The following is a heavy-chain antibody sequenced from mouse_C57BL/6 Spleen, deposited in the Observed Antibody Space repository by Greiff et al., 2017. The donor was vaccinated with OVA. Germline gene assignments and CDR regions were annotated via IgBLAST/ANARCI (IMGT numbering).Heavy chain of an antibody. CDR2: IRNKANGYKT. CDR1: GFTFTDYY. J-gene: IGHJ1*03. V-gene: IGHV7-3*01. Sequence: EVQLQESGGGLVQPGGSLSLSCAASGFTFTDYYMSWVRQPPGKALEWLGFIRNKANGYKTEYSASVKGRFTISRDNYQRYLYLQMHALTAEDSATYYCARYAYSSSYGYFDVWGKGTTVTVSS. D-gene: IGHD1-1*01. CDR3: ARYAYSSSYGYFDV.